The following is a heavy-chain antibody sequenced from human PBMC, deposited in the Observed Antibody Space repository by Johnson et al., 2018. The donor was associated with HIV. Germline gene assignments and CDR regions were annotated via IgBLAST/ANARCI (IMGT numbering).Heavy chain of an antibody. D-gene: IGHD4-23*01. CDR1: GFTFDDYA. V-gene: IGHV3-20*04. CDR3: AREEGVGDDYGGKSAFDI. CDR2: IYWTGGRT. J-gene: IGHJ3*02. Sequence: VQLVESGGGLEQPGRSLRLSCAASGFTFDDYAMHWVRQAPGKGLEWVSGIYWTGGRTSYADSVKGRFTISRDNSKNTLYLQMNSLRSEDTAVYYCAREEGVGDDYGGKSAFDIWGQGTMVTVSS.